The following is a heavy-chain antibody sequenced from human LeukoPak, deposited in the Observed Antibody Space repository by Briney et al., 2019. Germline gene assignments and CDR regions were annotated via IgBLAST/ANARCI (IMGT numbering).Heavy chain of an antibody. CDR1: GGSISSYY. J-gene: IGHJ5*02. CDR2: IYTSGST. D-gene: IGHD4-11*01. CDR3: ARETHSNLNWFDP. V-gene: IGHV4-4*07. Sequence: SETLSLTCTDSGGSISSYYWSWIRQPAGKGLEWIGRIYTSGSTNYNPSLKSRVTMSVDTYKNQFSLKLSSVTAADTAVYYCARETHSNLNWFDPWGQGTLVTVSS.